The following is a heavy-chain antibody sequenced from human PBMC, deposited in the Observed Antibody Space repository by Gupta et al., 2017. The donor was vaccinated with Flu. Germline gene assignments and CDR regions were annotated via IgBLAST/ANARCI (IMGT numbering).Heavy chain of an antibody. CDR3: VKASAQFTSGWYFFDS. V-gene: IGHV3-23*01. CDR2: ISGRGIQK. CDR1: GFSFNTHS. J-gene: IGHJ4*02. Sequence: EVQLLESGGGLVKPGGSLRLSCAASGFSFNTHSMGWVRQAPGKGLEGLSAISGRGIQKFYAAPVKGRFTISRENSNNTLHLQMLGLRAEDTAIYYCVKASAQFTSGWYFFDSWGQGTMATVSS. D-gene: IGHD6-19*01.